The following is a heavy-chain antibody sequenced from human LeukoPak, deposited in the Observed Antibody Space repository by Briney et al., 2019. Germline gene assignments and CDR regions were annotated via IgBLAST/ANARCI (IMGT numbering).Heavy chain of an antibody. CDR1: GYTCTGYY. CDR2: INPNSGGT. J-gene: IGHJ4*02. V-gene: IGHV1-2*02. CDR3: ARGPGPLWFGELPFDY. Sequence: GASVKVSCKASGYTCTGYYMHWVRQAPGQGLEWKGWINPNSGGTNYAQKFQGRVTMTRDTSISTAYMELSRLRSDDTAVYYCARGPGPLWFGELPFDYWGQGTLVTVSS. D-gene: IGHD3-10*01.